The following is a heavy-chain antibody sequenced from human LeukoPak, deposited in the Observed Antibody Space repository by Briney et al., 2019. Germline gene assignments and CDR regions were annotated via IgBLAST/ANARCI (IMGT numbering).Heavy chain of an antibody. CDR3: AKLVGATTGIDY. CDR1: GFTFSDYW. Sequence: GGSLRLSCAASGFTFSDYWMHWVRQAPGKGLVWVSRINGEGTSKRVADSARGRFTISRDNAKNTLYLQMNSLSAEDTAVYYCAKLVGATTGIDYWGQGTLVTVSS. J-gene: IGHJ4*02. CDR2: INGEGTSK. V-gene: IGHV3-74*01. D-gene: IGHD1-26*01.